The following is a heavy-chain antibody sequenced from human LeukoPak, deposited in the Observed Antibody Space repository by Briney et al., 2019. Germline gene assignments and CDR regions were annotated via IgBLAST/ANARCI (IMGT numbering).Heavy chain of an antibody. V-gene: IGHV4-34*01. J-gene: IGHJ4*02. D-gene: IGHD3-10*01. Sequence: SETLSLTCAVYGGSFSGYYWSWIRQPPGKGLEWIGEINHSGSTNYNPSLKSRVTISVDTSKNQFSLKLSSVTAADTAVYYCAGGLYGSGSTILDYWGQGTLVTVSS. CDR2: INHSGST. CDR1: GGSFSGYY. CDR3: AGGLYGSGSTILDY.